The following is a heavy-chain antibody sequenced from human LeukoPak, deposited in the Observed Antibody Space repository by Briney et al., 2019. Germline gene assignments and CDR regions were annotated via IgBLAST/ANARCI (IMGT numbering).Heavy chain of an antibody. CDR1: GFTFSSYW. Sequence: QPGGSLRLSCAASGFTFSSYWMSWVRQAPGKGLEWVANIKQDGSEKYYVDSVKGRFTISRDNAKNSLYLQMNSLRAEDTAVYCCARDGDYDYVWGSYRYPPFDYWGQGTLVTVSS. CDR3: ARDGDYDYVWGSYRYPPFDY. J-gene: IGHJ4*02. CDR2: IKQDGSEK. V-gene: IGHV3-7*01. D-gene: IGHD3-16*02.